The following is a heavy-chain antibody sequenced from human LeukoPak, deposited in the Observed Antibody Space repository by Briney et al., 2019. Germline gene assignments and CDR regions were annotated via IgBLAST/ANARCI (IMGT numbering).Heavy chain of an antibody. D-gene: IGHD3-22*01. CDR3: ARGAYYYDSSSYYGAPYYFDY. Sequence: PGGSLRLSCAASGFTFSSNDMHWVRQAPGKGLEWVSTIATAGDTYYPGSVKGRFTISRENAKNSLYLQMNNLRAGDTAVYYCARGAYYYDSSSYYGAPYYFDYWGQGTLVTVSS. CDR2: IATAGDT. CDR1: GFTFSSND. V-gene: IGHV3-13*01. J-gene: IGHJ4*02.